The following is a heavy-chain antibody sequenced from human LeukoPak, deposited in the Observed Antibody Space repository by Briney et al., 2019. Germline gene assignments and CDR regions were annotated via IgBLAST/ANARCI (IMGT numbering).Heavy chain of an antibody. V-gene: IGHV5-51*01. CDR1: GYSFTSYW. CDR2: IYPGDSDT. CDR3: ARLMVLWFGESAHYYYYGMDV. Sequence: GESLKISCEVSGYSFTSYWIGWVRQMPGKGLEWMGIIYPGDSDTRYSPSFQGQVTISADKSISTAYLQWSSLKASDTAMYYCARLMVLWFGESAHYYYYGMDVWGQGTTVTVSS. D-gene: IGHD3-10*01. J-gene: IGHJ6*02.